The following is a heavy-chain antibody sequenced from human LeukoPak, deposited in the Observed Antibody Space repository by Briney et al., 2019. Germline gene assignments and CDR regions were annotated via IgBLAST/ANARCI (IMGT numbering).Heavy chain of an antibody. CDR3: ARQYCSSTSCYSNYYYGTDV. J-gene: IGHJ6*02. V-gene: IGHV1-8*01. D-gene: IGHD2-2*02. CDR1: GYTFTSYD. CDR2: MNPNSGNT. Sequence: ASVKVSCKASGYTFTSYDINWVRQATGQGLEWMGWMNPNSGNTGYAQKFQGRVTMTRNTSISTAYMELSSLRSEDTAVYYCARQYCSSTSCYSNYYYGTDVWGQGTTVTVSS.